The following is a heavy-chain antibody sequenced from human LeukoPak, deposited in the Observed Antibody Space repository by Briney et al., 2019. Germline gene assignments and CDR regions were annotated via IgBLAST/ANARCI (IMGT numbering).Heavy chain of an antibody. D-gene: IGHD4-17*01. V-gene: IGHV3-30*18. J-gene: IGHJ4*02. Sequence: PGGSLRLSCAASGFTFSSYGMHWVRQAPGKGLEWVAVISYDGSNKYYADSVKGRFTISRDNSKNTLYLQMNSLRAEDTAVYYCAKDNGDYYFDYWGQGTLVTVSS. CDR2: ISYDGSNK. CDR3: AKDNGDYYFDY. CDR1: GFTFSSYG.